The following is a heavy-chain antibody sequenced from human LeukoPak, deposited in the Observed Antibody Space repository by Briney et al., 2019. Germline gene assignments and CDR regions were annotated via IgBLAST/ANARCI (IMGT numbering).Heavy chain of an antibody. CDR1: GGSISSGGYS. V-gene: IGHV4-30-2*01. Sequence: TLSLTCAVSGGSISSGGYSWSWIRQPPGKGLEWIGYIYHSGSTYYNPPLKRRVTISVDRSKNQFSLKLSSVTAADTAVYYCARGPPYDAFDIWGQGTMVTVSS. CDR3: ARGPPYDAFDI. J-gene: IGHJ3*02. CDR2: IYHSGST.